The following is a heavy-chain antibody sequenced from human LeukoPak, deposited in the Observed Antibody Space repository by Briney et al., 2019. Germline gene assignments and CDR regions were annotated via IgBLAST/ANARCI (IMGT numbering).Heavy chain of an antibody. CDR2: VLNSGVT. CDR3: VRDPQGSGPDFDY. D-gene: IGHD3-10*01. J-gene: IGHJ4*02. V-gene: IGHV3-23*01. Sequence: GGSLRLSCAASGFSFSNYHMNCVRQAPGKGLEWVSKVLNSGVTYYADSVKGRFTISRDSSKNTLYLQMDSLRAEDTAIYYCVRDPQGSGPDFDYWGQGTLVTVSS. CDR1: GFSFSNYH.